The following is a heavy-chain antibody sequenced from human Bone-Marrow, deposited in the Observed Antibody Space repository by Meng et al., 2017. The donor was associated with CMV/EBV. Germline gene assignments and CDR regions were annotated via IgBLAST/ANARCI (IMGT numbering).Heavy chain of an antibody. J-gene: IGHJ6*02. Sequence: ASVKVSCKASGYTFTSYYMHWVRQAPGQGLEWMGIINPSGGSTSYAQKFQGRVTMTRDTSISTAYMELSRLRSDDTAVYYCARTFDRTARLGSYYYYGMDVWGQGTTVTVSS. D-gene: IGHD6-6*01. CDR1: GYTFTSYY. CDR3: ARTFDRTARLGSYYYYGMDV. CDR2: INPSGGST. V-gene: IGHV1-46*01.